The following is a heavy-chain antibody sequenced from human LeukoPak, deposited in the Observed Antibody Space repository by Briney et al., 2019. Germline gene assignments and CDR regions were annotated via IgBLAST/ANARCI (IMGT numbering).Heavy chain of an antibody. CDR2: INPNSGGT. D-gene: IGHD6-19*01. CDR1: GSTFTGYY. J-gene: IGHJ5*02. CDR3: ARAPSIAVAGLLIWFDP. V-gene: IGHV1-2*02. Sequence: ASVKVSCKASGSTFTGYYSHWVRQAPGQGLEWMGWINPNSGGTNYAQKFQGRVTMTRDTSISTAYMELSSLRSDDTAVYYCARAPSIAVAGLLIWFDPWGQGTLVTVSS.